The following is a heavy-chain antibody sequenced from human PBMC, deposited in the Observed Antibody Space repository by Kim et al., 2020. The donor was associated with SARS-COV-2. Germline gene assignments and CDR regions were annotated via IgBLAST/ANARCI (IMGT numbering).Heavy chain of an antibody. CDR3: ALRKTSSGAFDI. CDR2: ISGSGGST. V-gene: IGHV3-23*01. J-gene: IGHJ3*02. Sequence: GGSLRLSCAASGFTFSSYAMSWVRQAPGKGLEWVSAISGSGGSTYYADSVKGRFTISRDNSKNTLYLQMNSLRAEDTAVYYCALRKTSSGAFDIWGQGTMVTVSS. D-gene: IGHD3-10*01. CDR1: GFTFSSYA.